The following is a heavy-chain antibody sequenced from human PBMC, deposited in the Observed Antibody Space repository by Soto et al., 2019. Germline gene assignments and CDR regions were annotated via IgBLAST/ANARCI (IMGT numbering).Heavy chain of an antibody. Sequence: PGGSLRLSCAASGFTFSSYAMHWVRQAPGKGLEWVAVISYDGSNKYYADSVKGRFTISRDNSKNTLYLQMNSLRAEDTAVYYCARGMPQSYYTFDYWGQGTLVTVSS. CDR2: ISYDGSNK. CDR1: GFTFSSYA. V-gene: IGHV3-30-3*01. J-gene: IGHJ4*02. D-gene: IGHD1-26*01. CDR3: ARGMPQSYYTFDY.